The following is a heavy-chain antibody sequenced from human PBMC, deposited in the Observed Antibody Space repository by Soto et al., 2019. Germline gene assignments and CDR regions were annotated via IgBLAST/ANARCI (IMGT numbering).Heavy chain of an antibody. D-gene: IGHD2-8*02. CDR2: MTPSSGYT. V-gene: IGHV1-8*01. J-gene: IGHJ5*02. CDR1: GYTFINYD. CDR3: ARNPYGTGLFDP. Sequence: QVQLVQSGAEVEKPGASVRVSCKASGYTFINYDINWVRQAPGQGLEWLGWMTPSSGYTGYAQKFQGRLTMTRDTSTSTAYMELSSLRSEDKALYYCARNPYGTGLFDPWGQGTLVTVSS.